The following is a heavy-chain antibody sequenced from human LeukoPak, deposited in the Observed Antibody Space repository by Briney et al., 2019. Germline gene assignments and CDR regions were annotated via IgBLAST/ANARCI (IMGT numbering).Heavy chain of an antibody. CDR3: ATAMVRGVTRDFDY. Sequence: PGGSLRLSCAASGFTFSSYAMSWVRQTPGKGLEWVSAIRGDGGSTYYADSVKGRFTVSRDTSKNTLYLQMNSLRAEDTAVYYCATAMVRGVTRDFDYWGQGTLVTVSS. CDR2: IRGDGGST. CDR1: GFTFSSYA. V-gene: IGHV3-23*01. D-gene: IGHD3-10*01. J-gene: IGHJ4*02.